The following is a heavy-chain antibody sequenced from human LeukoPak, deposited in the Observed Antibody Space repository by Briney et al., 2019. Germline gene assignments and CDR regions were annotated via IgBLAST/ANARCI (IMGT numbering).Heavy chain of an antibody. D-gene: IGHD4-11*01. V-gene: IGHV3-48*03. CDR2: ITSSGATT. J-gene: IGHJ4*02. CDR3: ATPRSITTIY. CDR1: GFTFKNFE. Sequence: GGSLRLSCVGTGFTFKNFEMNWVRQAPGKRLEWTSYITSSGATTYYADSVKGRFTISRDNAKNSLYLQMNSLRAEDTAFYYCATPRSITTIYWGPGTLVTVSA.